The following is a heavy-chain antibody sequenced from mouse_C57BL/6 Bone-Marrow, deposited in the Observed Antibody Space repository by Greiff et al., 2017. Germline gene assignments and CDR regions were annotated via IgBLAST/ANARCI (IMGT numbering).Heavy chain of an antibody. D-gene: IGHD2-3*01. Sequence: EVKLQESGGGLVKPGGSLKLSCAASGFTFSSYAMSWVRQTPEKRLEWVATISDGGSYTYYPDNVKGRFTISRDNAKNNLYLQMSRLKSEDTAMYYCARYDHFDYWGQGTTLTVSS. V-gene: IGHV5-4*03. CDR1: GFTFSSYA. J-gene: IGHJ2*01. CDR2: ISDGGSYT. CDR3: ARYDHFDY.